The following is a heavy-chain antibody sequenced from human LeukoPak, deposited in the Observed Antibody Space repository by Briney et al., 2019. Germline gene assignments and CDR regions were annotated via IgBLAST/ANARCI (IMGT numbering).Heavy chain of an antibody. CDR3: ARPYGSGSYYWFDP. CDR2: IIPILGIA. CDR1: GGTFSSYA. V-gene: IGHV1-69*04. D-gene: IGHD3-10*01. Sequence: SVKVSCKASGGTFSSYAISWVRQAPGQGLEWMGRIIPILGIANYAQKFQGRVTITADKSTSTAYMELSSLRSEDTAVYYCARPYGSGSYYWFDPWGQGTLVTVSS. J-gene: IGHJ5*02.